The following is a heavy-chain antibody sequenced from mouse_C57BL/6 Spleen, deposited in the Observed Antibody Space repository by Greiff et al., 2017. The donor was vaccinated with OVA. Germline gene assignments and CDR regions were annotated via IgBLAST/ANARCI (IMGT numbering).Heavy chain of an antibody. CDR1: GFTFSDYG. CDR3: ARGDGYYVYYAMDY. Sequence: EVQLVESGGGLVKPGGSLKLSCAASGFTFSDYGMHWVRQAPEKGLEWVAYISSGSSTIYYADTVKGRFTFSRDNAKNTLFLQMTSLRSEDTAMYYCARGDGYYVYYAMDYWGQGTSVTVSS. CDR2: ISSGSSTI. J-gene: IGHJ4*01. V-gene: IGHV5-17*01. D-gene: IGHD2-3*01.